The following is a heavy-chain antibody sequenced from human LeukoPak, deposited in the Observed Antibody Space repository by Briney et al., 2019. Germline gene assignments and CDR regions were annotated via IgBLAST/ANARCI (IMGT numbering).Heavy chain of an antibody. Sequence: ASVKVSCKASGGTFISYAISWVRQAPGQGLEWMGGIIPIFGTANYAQKFQGRVTITADESTSTAYMELSSLRSEDTAVYYCARELYSGYDFTGSDYWGQGTLVTVSS. V-gene: IGHV1-69*13. CDR1: GGTFISYA. CDR2: IIPIFGTA. J-gene: IGHJ4*02. CDR3: ARELYSGYDFTGSDY. D-gene: IGHD5-12*01.